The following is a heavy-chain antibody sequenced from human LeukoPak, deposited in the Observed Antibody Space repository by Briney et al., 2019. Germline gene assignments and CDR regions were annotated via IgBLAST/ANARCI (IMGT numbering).Heavy chain of an antibody. CDR3: ARDVLPGDSGRYPPFDY. Sequence: TGGSLRLSCAASGFAFSSYAMHWVRQAPGKGLEWVAVISYDGSNKYYADSVKGRFTISRDNSKNTLYLQMNSLRAEDTAVYYCARDVLPGDSGRYPPFDYWGQGTLVTVSS. V-gene: IGHV3-30*04. CDR1: GFAFSSYA. D-gene: IGHD6-13*01. J-gene: IGHJ4*02. CDR2: ISYDGSNK.